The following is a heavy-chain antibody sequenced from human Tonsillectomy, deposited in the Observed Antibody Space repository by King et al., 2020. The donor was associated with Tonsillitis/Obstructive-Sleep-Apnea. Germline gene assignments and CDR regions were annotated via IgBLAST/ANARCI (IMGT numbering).Heavy chain of an antibody. Sequence: VQLVESGGGLVKSGGSLRLSCAAFGFTFTDYYMTWIRQAPGKGLEWVSYISTSGSHIYYADSVKGRFTFSRDNAKNSLSLQMNSLRVEDTAVYYCARVLDGANMAVWGKGTPVPVSS. D-gene: IGHD3-3*02. CDR2: ISTSGSHI. CDR1: GFTFTDYY. V-gene: IGHV3-11*01. CDR3: ARVLDGANMAV. J-gene: IGHJ6*03.